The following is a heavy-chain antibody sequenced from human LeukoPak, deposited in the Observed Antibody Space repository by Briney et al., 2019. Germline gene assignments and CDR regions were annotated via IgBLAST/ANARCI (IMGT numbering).Heavy chain of an antibody. Sequence: PGGSLKLSSAASGFTFSGSAMHWVRQASGKGLEWVGRIRSKANSYATAYAASVKGRFTISRDDSKNTAYLQMNSLKTEDTAVYYCTRNIVVVPAAFDAFDIWGQGTMVTVSS. D-gene: IGHD2-2*01. CDR3: TRNIVVVPAAFDAFDI. CDR2: IRSKANSYAT. V-gene: IGHV3-73*01. CDR1: GFTFSGSA. J-gene: IGHJ3*02.